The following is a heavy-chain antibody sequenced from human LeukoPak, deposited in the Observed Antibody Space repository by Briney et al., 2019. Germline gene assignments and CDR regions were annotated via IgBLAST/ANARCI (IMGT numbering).Heavy chain of an antibody. CDR3: ARCGRRFYYDSSGYIDY. CDR1: GFTFSSYS. CDR2: ISSSSYI. J-gene: IGHJ4*02. V-gene: IGHV3-21*01. Sequence: PGGSLRLSCAASGFTFSSYSMNWVRQAPGKGLEWVSSISSSSYIYYADSVKGRFTISRDNAKNSLYLQMNSLRAEDTAVYHCARCGRRFYYDSSGYIDYWGQGTLVTVSS. D-gene: IGHD3-22*01.